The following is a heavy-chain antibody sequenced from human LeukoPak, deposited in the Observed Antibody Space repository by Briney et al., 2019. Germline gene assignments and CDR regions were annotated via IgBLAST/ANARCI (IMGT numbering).Heavy chain of an antibody. D-gene: IGHD2-15*01. Sequence: SETLSLTCTVSGGSISSYYWSWIRQPAGKGLEWIGRIYTSGSTNYNPSLKSRVTMSVDTSKNQFSLKLGSVTAADTAVYYCARDPGIGYCSGGSCYSSLNNWFDPWGQGTLVTVSS. CDR3: ARDPGIGYCSGGSCYSSLNNWFDP. V-gene: IGHV4-4*07. CDR1: GGSISSYY. J-gene: IGHJ5*02. CDR2: IYTSGST.